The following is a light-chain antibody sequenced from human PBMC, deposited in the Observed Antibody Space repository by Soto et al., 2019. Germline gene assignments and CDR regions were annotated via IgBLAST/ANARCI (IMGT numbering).Light chain of an antibody. Sequence: AIQWTQSPSSLSSSVGDRVTLTCRASQGISSALAWYQQKPGKAPKLLIYDASSLESGVPSRFSGSGSGTEFTLTISSMQPDDFATYYCQHYNSYGTFGQGTKVDIK. J-gene: IGKJ1*01. CDR2: DAS. V-gene: IGKV1-13*02. CDR1: QGISSA. CDR3: QHYNSYGT.